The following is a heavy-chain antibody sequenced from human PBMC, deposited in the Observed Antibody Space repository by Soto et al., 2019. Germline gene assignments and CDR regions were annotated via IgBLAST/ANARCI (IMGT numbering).Heavy chain of an antibody. V-gene: IGHV3-30-3*01. D-gene: IGHD6-19*01. CDR3: ARDNSPYSSGWHNRHFDF. J-gene: IGHJ4*02. Sequence: QVQLVESGGGVVQPGRSLRLSCAASGFTFSSYAMHWVRQAPGTGLEWVAVISYDGSNKYYADSVKGRFTISRDNSKNTLYLQMHSARAEDTAVYYCARDNSPYSSGWHNRHFDFWGQGTLVTVSS. CDR1: GFTFSSYA. CDR2: ISYDGSNK.